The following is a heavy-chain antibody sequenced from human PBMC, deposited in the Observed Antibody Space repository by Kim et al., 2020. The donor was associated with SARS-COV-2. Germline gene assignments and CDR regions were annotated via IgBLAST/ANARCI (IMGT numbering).Heavy chain of an antibody. V-gene: IGHV4-4*02. Sequence: SETLSLTCAVSGASISGTNWWSWVRQPPGKVLGWSGEIFHTGGTDYNPSLNSRVTISVANSKKHFSLILTSVTAADTAVYYCARDAGVRGAPYDFDYWG. CDR2: IFHTGGT. CDR1: GASISGTNW. CDR3: ARDAGVRGAPYDFDY. J-gene: IGHJ4*01. D-gene: IGHD1-26*01.